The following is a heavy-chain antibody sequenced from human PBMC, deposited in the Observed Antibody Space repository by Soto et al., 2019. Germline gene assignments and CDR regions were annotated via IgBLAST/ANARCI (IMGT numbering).Heavy chain of an antibody. V-gene: IGHV4-31*03. Sequence: QVQLQESGPGLVKPSQTLSLTCTVSGGSISSGGYYWSWIRQHPGKGLEWIGYIYYSGSTYSNPSRESRMTISADASKNQFALKMSSVTAADTAVYYCARSGDSYGPNPLLDWGQGTLVTVCS. CDR3: ARSGDSYGPNPLLD. CDR1: GGSISSGGYY. CDR2: IYYSGST. J-gene: IGHJ4*02. D-gene: IGHD5-18*01.